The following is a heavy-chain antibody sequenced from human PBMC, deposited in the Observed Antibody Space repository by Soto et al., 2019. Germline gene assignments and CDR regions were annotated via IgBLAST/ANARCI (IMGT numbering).Heavy chain of an antibody. CDR1: GFTFTSSA. V-gene: IGHV3-23*01. J-gene: IGHJ4*02. CDR3: AKNWCRANCYLFDY. D-gene: IGHD2-2*01. CDR2: ISNSGSNT. Sequence: PGGSLRLSCSASGFTFTSSAMSWVRQAPGKGLEWVSGISNSGSNTYYPDSVKGRFTISRDNSKSTLYLQMDSLTAEDTAVYYCAKNWCRANCYLFDYWGQGALVTAPQ.